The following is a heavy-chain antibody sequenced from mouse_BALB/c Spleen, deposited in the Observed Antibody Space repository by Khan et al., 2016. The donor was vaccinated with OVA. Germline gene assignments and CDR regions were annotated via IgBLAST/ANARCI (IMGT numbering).Heavy chain of an antibody. V-gene: IGHV14-3*02. CDR1: GFNIKDTY. J-gene: IGHJ3*01. D-gene: IGHD4-1*01. CDR3: VRDYWDVFAY. Sequence: VQLKESGAELVKPGASVKLSCTASGFNIKDTYMHWVKQRPEQGLEWIGRIDPANGNTKYDPKFQGKATITADTSSNTAYLQLSSLTSEDTAVYYLVRDYWDVFAYWGQGTLVTVSA. CDR2: IDPANGNT.